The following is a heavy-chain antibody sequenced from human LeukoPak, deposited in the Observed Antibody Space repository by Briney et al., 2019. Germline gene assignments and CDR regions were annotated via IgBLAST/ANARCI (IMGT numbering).Heavy chain of an antibody. CDR3: ARESAETDTAMVVDY. CDR2: ISSSSSYI. V-gene: IGHV3-21*01. Sequence: GGSLRLSCAASGFTFSSYSMNWVRQAPGKGLEWVSSISSSSSYIYYADSVKGRFTISRDNSKNTLYLQMNSLRAEDTAVYYCARESAETDTAMVVDYWGQGTLVTVSS. J-gene: IGHJ4*02. D-gene: IGHD5-18*01. CDR1: GFTFSSYS.